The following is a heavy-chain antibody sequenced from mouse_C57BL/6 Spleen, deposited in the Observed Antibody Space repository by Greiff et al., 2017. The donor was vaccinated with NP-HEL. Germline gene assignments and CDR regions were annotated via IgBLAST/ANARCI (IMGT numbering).Heavy chain of an antibody. CDR1: GYTFTSYG. Sequence: QVQLKESGAELARPGASVKLSCKASGYTFTSYGISWVKQRTGQGLEWIGEIYPRSGNTYYNEKFKGKATLTADKSSSTAYMELRSLTSEDSAVYFCARWDDYESYYYAMDYWGQGTSVTVSS. CDR3: ARWDDYESYYYAMDY. D-gene: IGHD2-4*01. J-gene: IGHJ4*01. V-gene: IGHV1-81*01. CDR2: IYPRSGNT.